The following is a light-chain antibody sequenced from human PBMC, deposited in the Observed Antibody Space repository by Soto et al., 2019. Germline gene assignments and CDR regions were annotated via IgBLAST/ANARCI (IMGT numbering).Light chain of an antibody. CDR3: QQRSNWPLT. Sequence: EIVLTQSPATLSLSPGERATLSCRASQSVSSYLAWYQQKPGQAPRLLIYDASNSATGIPARFSGSGSGTDFTLTISSLEPEDFAVYYRQQRSNWPLTFGGGTKVEIK. CDR2: DAS. V-gene: IGKV3-11*01. CDR1: QSVSSY. J-gene: IGKJ4*01.